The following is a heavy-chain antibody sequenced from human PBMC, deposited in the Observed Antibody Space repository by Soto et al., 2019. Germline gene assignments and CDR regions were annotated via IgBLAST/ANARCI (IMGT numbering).Heavy chain of an antibody. Sequence: EVQLVESGGCLVQPGGSLRLSCAASGLTVSNSYMNWVRQAPGEGLEWVSILYSDGTTYYADSVKGRFTISRDNSKNTLYLQMHSLRADDTAVYYCARDTTVTTPTYFASWGQGTLVIVSS. D-gene: IGHD4-17*01. CDR3: ARDTTVTTPTYFAS. J-gene: IGHJ4*02. V-gene: IGHV3-66*01. CDR2: LYSDGTT. CDR1: GLTVSNSY.